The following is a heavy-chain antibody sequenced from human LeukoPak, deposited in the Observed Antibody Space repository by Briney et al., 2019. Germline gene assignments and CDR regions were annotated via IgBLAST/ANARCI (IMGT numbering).Heavy chain of an antibody. J-gene: IGHJ6*02. Sequence: GGSLRLSCAASGFTFSNYNMNWVRQAPGKGLEWVAVISHDGSNNYYADSVKGRFTISRDNSKNTLYLQMISLRAEDTAVYYCAKDTCSGGSCYYYYGMDVWGQGTTVTVSS. D-gene: IGHD2-15*01. CDR3: AKDTCSGGSCYYYYGMDV. V-gene: IGHV3-30*18. CDR2: ISHDGSNN. CDR1: GFTFSNYN.